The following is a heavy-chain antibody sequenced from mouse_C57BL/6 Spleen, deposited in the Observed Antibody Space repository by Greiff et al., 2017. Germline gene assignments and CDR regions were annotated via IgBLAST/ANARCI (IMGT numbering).Heavy chain of an antibody. J-gene: IGHJ3*01. Sequence: VKLVESDAELVKPGASVKISCKVSGYTFTDHTIHWMKQRPEQGLEWIGYIYPRDGSTKYNEKFKGKATLTADKSSSTAYMQLNSLTSEDSAVYFCARAYGSSSAWFAYWGQGTLVTVSA. CDR3: ARAYGSSSAWFAY. V-gene: IGHV1-78*01. CDR2: IYPRDGST. D-gene: IGHD1-1*01. CDR1: GYTFTDHT.